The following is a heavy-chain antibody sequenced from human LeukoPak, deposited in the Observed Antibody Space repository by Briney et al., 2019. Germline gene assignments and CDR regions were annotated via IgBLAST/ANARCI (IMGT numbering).Heavy chain of an antibody. J-gene: IGHJ4*02. Sequence: SETLSLTCTVSGGSISSYYWSWIRQPPGKGLEWIGYIYTSGSTNYNPSLKSRVTISVDTSKNQFSLKLSSVTAADTAVYYCARLDYDFWSGYDSYYFDYWGQGTLVTVSS. CDR2: IYTSGST. D-gene: IGHD3-3*01. CDR1: GGSISSYY. V-gene: IGHV4-4*09. CDR3: ARLDYDFWSGYDSYYFDY.